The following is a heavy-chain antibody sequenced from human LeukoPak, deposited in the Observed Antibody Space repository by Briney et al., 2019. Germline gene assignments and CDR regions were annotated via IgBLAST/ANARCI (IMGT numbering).Heavy chain of an antibody. CDR3: ATQVGATGVRYYFDY. D-gene: IGHD1-26*01. CDR1: GFTFSSYA. CDR2: ISGSGGST. V-gene: IGHV3-23*01. J-gene: IGHJ4*02. Sequence: PGGSLRLSCAAYGFTFSSYAMSWVRQAPGKGLEWVSAISGSGGSTYYADSVKGRFTISRDNSKNTLYLQMNSLRAEDTAVYYCATQVGATGVRYYFDYWGQGTLVTVSS.